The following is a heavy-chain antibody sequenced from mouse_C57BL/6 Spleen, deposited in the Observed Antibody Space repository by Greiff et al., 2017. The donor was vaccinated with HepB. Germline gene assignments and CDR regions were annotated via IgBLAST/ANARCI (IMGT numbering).Heavy chain of an antibody. CDR1: GFSLTSYG. CDR2: IWRGGST. Sequence: QVQLQQSGPGLVQPSQSLSITCTVSGFSLTSYGVHWVRQSPGKGLEWLGVIWRGGSTDYNAAFMSRLSITKDNSKSQVFFKMNSLQAGDTAIYYCANRDYYGSSYEEGAMDYWGQGTSVTVSS. D-gene: IGHD1-1*01. J-gene: IGHJ4*01. CDR3: ANRDYYGSSYEEGAMDY. V-gene: IGHV2-5*01.